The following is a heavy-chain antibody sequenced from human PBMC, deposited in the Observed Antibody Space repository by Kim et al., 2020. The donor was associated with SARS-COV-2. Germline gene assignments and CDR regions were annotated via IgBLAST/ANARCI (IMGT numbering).Heavy chain of an antibody. Sequence: GGSLRLSCAASGFTVSSNYMSWVRQAPGKGLEWVSVIYSGGSTYYANSVKGRFTIFRDNSKNTLYLQMNSLRAEDTAVYYCARGPRGDYLDGWGQGTLVTVSS. CDR2: IYSGGST. CDR1: GFTVSSNY. V-gene: IGHV3-53*01. D-gene: IGHD3-10*01. J-gene: IGHJ4*02. CDR3: ARGPRGDYLDG.